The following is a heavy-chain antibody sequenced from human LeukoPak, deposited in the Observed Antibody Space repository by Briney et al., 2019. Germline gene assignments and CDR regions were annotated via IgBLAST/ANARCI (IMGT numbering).Heavy chain of an antibody. D-gene: IGHD5-12*01. J-gene: IGHJ4*02. CDR3: ARKDPGYSGYSDFDY. CDR1: GYSISSGYY. V-gene: IGHV4-38-2*02. Sequence: PSETLSLTCSVSGYSISSGYYWGWIRQPPGMGLEWIVNIYHSGSTYYNPSLKSRVTISLDTSKNQFSLKLSSVTAADTAVYYCARKDPGYSGYSDFDYWGQGTLVTVSS. CDR2: IYHSGST.